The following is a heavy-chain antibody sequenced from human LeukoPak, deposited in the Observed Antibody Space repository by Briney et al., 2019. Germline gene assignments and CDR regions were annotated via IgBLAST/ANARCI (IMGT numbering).Heavy chain of an antibody. CDR1: GYTFTGYY. CDR3: AKDYLAPPAAGTGFDY. CDR2: INPNSGGT. Sequence: ASVKVSCKASGYTFTGYYMHWVRQAPGQGLEWMGWINPNSGGTNYAQKFQGRVTMTRGTSISTAYMELSRLRSDDTAVYYCAKDYLAPPAAGTGFDYWGQGTLVTVSS. J-gene: IGHJ4*02. V-gene: IGHV1-2*02. D-gene: IGHD6-13*01.